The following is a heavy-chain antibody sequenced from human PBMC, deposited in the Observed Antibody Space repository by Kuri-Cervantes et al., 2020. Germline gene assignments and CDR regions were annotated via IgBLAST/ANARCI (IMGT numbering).Heavy chain of an antibody. CDR2: MNPNSGNT. Sequence: ASVKVSCKASGYTFTSYDINWVRQATGQGLEWMGWMNPNSGNTGYAQKFQGRVTMTGNTSISTAYMELSSLRSEDTAVYYCARGGVGRDYYDSSGLYWYFDLWGRGTLVTVSS. CDR1: GYTFTSYD. CDR3: ARGGVGRDYYDSSGLYWYFDL. V-gene: IGHV1-8*02. D-gene: IGHD3-22*01. J-gene: IGHJ2*01.